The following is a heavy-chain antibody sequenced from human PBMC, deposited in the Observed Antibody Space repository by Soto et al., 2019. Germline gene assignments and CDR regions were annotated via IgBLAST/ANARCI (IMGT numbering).Heavy chain of an antibody. CDR1: GFTLSNYA. D-gene: IGHD3-9*01. CDR2: ISASGDST. CDR3: AKGGSLTGYFTYDY. Sequence: EVQLLESGGGLFQPGGSLRLSGATSGFTLSNYAMNWVRQSPGKGLEWVSSISASGDSTYYPESVKGRFTVSRDNSKNTLYLQIDSLRAEDTAVYYCAKGGSLTGYFTYDYWGQGALVTVSS. V-gene: IGHV3-23*01. J-gene: IGHJ4*02.